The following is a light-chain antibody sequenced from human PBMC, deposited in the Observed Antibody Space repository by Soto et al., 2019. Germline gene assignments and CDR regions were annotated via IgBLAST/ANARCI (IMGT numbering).Light chain of an antibody. CDR2: GNT. V-gene: IGLV1-40*01. CDR1: SSNIGAGYD. Sequence: QSVLTQPPSVSGAPGQRVTISCTGSSSNIGAGYDVHWYQQLPGRAPKLLIYGNTTRPSGVPDRFSGSKSGTSASLAIPGLQAEDEADYYCLSFDSSLSVVFGGGTKLTVL. CDR3: LSFDSSLSVV. J-gene: IGLJ2*01.